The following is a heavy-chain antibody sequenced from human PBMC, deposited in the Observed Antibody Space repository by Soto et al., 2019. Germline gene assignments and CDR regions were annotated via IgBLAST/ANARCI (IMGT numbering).Heavy chain of an antibody. CDR1: SGSISTYY. J-gene: IGHJ4*02. D-gene: IGHD3-3*01. Sequence: SETLSLTCTVSSGSISTYYWSWVRQTPGKGLEWIGYIRYSGSTKYNPSLRSRVTISVDTSKNQFSLKLSSVTAADTAVYYCARGDDYDFWSGYYKPFEYWGQGTLVTVSS. CDR3: ARGDDYDFWSGYYKPFEY. V-gene: IGHV4-59*12. CDR2: IRYSGST.